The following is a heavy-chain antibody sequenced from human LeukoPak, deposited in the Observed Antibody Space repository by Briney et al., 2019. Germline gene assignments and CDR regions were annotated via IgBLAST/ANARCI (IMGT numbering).Heavy chain of an antibody. J-gene: IGHJ4*02. V-gene: IGHV3-74*01. D-gene: IGHD6-13*01. Sequence: GGSLRLSCAASGFTFSSYWMHWVRQAPGKGLVWVSRINSDGSITTYADSVRGRFTISRDNAKSTLYLQMNSLRAEDTAVYFCARDPSLFAGYFDYWGQGTLLPVSS. CDR2: INSDGSIT. CDR1: GFTFSSYW. CDR3: ARDPSLFAGYFDY.